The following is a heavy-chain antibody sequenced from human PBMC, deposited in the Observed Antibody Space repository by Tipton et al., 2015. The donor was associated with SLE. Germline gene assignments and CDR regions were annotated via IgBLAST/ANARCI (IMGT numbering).Heavy chain of an antibody. J-gene: IGHJ4*02. CDR3: ARARRTTSSHFDY. V-gene: IGHV4-39*07. D-gene: IGHD1-14*01. CDR2: ISYGGRN. Sequence: TLSLTCSVSGDSISSGSYYWVWIRQPPGKGLEWIGSISYGGRNYYNPSLKSRVTISEDTPKNQFSLKLTSVTAADTAVYYCARARRTTSSHFDYWGQGTLVTVSS. CDR1: GDSISSGSYY.